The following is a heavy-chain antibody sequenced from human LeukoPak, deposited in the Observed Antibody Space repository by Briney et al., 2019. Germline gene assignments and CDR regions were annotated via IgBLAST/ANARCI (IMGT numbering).Heavy chain of an antibody. D-gene: IGHD2-15*01. CDR3: ARDWGYCSGGSCLYYYGMDV. CDR1: GFTFSDYY. V-gene: IGHV3-66*01. J-gene: IGHJ6*02. Sequence: GGSLRLSCAASGFTFSDYYMSWIRQAPGKGLEWVSVIYSGGSTYYADSVKGRFTISRDNSKNTLYLQMNSLRAEDTAVYYCARDWGYCSGGSCLYYYGMDVWGQGTTVTVSS. CDR2: IYSGGST.